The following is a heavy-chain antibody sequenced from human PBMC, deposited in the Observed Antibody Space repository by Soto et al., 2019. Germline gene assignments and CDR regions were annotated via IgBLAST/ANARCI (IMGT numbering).Heavy chain of an antibody. CDR3: ARGIEARVLIFGVVVVGKFDH. Sequence: WGTLRLSCVGSGFTFSTYAITWVRQAPGKGLEWVSSISGSGDSTYYADSVKGRFTISRDNSNNTLFLHMNSLRGEDTALYYCARGIEARVLIFGVVVVGKFDHWGLGTLVTVSS. CDR1: GFTFSTYA. J-gene: IGHJ5*02. D-gene: IGHD3-3*02. V-gene: IGHV3-23*01. CDR2: ISGSGDST.